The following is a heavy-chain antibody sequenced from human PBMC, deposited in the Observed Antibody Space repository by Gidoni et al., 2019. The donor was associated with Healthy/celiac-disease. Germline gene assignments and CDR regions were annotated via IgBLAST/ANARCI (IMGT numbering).Heavy chain of an antibody. CDR1: GFTFSSYW. CDR3: ARGLRSAAAANWFDP. CDR2: INSDGSST. V-gene: IGHV3-74*01. D-gene: IGHD6-13*01. Sequence: EVQLVESGGGLVQPGGSLRLSCAASGFTFSSYWMHWVRQAPGKGLVWVSLINSDGSSTSYADSVKGRFTISRDNAKNTLYLQMNSLRAEDTAVYYCARGLRSAAAANWFDPWGQGTLVTVSS. J-gene: IGHJ5*02.